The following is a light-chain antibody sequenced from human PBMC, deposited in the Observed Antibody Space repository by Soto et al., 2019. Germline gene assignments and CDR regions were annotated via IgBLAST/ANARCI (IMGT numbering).Light chain of an antibody. CDR3: GSHAGSSAV. Sequence: QSALTQPASVSGSPGQSIAISCTGTSSDVGAYNYVSWYQQHPGKVPKLVIYDVTNRPSGVSDRFSGSKSGNTASLTVSGLQTEDEADYYCGSHAGSSAVFGGGTKLTVL. V-gene: IGLV2-14*01. CDR1: SSDVGAYNY. J-gene: IGLJ2*01. CDR2: DVT.